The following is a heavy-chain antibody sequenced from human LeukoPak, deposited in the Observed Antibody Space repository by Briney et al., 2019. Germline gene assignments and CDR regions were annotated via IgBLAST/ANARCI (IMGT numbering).Heavy chain of an antibody. CDR1: GFTFSSYA. Sequence: GGSLRLSCAASGFTFSSYAMSWVRQAPGKGLEWVSAISGSGSSTYYADSVKGRFTISRDNSKNTLYLQMNSLRAEDTAVYYCAKSVPNYYDSSGSDYWGQGTLVTVSS. CDR2: ISGSGSST. J-gene: IGHJ4*02. V-gene: IGHV3-23*01. CDR3: AKSVPNYYDSSGSDY. D-gene: IGHD3-22*01.